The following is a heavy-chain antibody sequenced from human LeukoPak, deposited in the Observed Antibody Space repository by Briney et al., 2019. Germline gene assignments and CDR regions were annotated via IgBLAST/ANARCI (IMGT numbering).Heavy chain of an antibody. CDR3: GRGFSGGLDY. D-gene: IGHD2-15*01. CDR2: INSDGSRT. V-gene: IGHV3-74*01. J-gene: IGHJ4*02. Sequence: GGSLRLSCAASGFTFSSNWMHWVRPAPGKGLVWVSRINSDGSRTSYADSMKGRFTISRDNAKNTLYLQMNSLRAEDTAVYYCGRGFSGGLDYWGQGNLVTVSS. CDR1: GFTFSSNW.